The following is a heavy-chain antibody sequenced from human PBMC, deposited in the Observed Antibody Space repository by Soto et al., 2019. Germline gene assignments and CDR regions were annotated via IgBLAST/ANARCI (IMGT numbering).Heavy chain of an antibody. CDR1: GYTFTSYG. V-gene: IGHV1-18*01. D-gene: IGHD3-16*02. CDR3: ARGSRGNYDYIWGSYRNLYYFDY. J-gene: IGHJ4*02. CDR2: ISAYNGNT. Sequence: ASVKVSCKASGYTFTSYGISWVRQAPGQGLEWMGWISAYNGNTNYAQKLQGRVTMTTDTSTSTAYMELRSLRSDDTAVYYCARGSRGNYDYIWGSYRNLYYFDYWGQGTLVTVSS.